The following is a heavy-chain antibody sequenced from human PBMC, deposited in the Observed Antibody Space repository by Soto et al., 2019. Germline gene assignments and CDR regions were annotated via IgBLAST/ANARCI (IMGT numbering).Heavy chain of an antibody. Sequence: SETLSLTCTVSGGSLSPNYWTWIRQPPGKGLERIAYIYYSGTATYNPSHNSRVAISLDMSKNQISLTLSSVTAADTAMYYCARDVSDSGWLDYWGQGSLVTVSS. CDR2: IYYSGTA. V-gene: IGHV4-59*12. CDR3: ARDVSDSGWLDY. D-gene: IGHD5-12*01. J-gene: IGHJ4*02. CDR1: GGSLSPNY.